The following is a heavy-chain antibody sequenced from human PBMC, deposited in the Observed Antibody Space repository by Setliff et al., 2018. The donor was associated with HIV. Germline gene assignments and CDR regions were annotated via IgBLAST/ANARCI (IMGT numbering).Heavy chain of an antibody. CDR2: IDSNNGNR. Sequence: ASVKVSCKASGYSLSTYAISWVRQAPGQGLEWMGWIDSNNGNRNFAQKFRGRVTMTTDISTNTAYMEVRCLSFDDTAVYYCVRLTADRTNYYYYMDVWGKGTTVTVSS. CDR1: GYSLSTYA. J-gene: IGHJ6*03. D-gene: IGHD2-8*01. V-gene: IGHV1-18*01. CDR3: VRLTADRTNYYYYMDV.